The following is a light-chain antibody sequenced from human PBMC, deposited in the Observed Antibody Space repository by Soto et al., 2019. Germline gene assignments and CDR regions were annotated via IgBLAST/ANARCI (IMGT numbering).Light chain of an antibody. J-gene: IGKJ1*01. CDR3: HQYYSTPWT. Sequence: DIVMTQSPDSLAVSLGERATINCKYSQSVLYSSYNKNSLAWYQQKPGQPPKLLIYWASTRESGVPDRFSGSGSGTDFTLNISSLQAEDVAVYSCHQYYSTPWTFGQGNKVEIK. V-gene: IGKV4-1*01. CDR1: QSVLYSSYNKNS. CDR2: WAS.